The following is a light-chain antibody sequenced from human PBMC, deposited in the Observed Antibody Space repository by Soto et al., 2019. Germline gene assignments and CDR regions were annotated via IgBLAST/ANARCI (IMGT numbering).Light chain of an antibody. Sequence: IQMTQSPSTLSASVGDRVTITCRASQSINKWVAWFQQKSGRAPKLLIYDAATLQSGVPSRFSGTGSGTDFSLTISSLQPEDFAVYYCHHFGSLPETFGQGTNVE. V-gene: IGKV1-5*01. CDR3: HHFGSLPET. J-gene: IGKJ1*01. CDR1: QSINKW. CDR2: DAA.